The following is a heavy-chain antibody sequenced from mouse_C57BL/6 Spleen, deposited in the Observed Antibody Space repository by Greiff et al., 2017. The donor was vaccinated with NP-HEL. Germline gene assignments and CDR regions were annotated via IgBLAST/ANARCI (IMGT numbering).Heavy chain of an antibody. J-gene: IGHJ3*01. Sequence: VQLQQPGAELVKPGASVKLSCKASGYTFTSYWMHWVKQRPGQGLEWIGMIHPNSGSTNYNEKFKSKATLTVDKSSSTADMQLSSLTSEDSAVYYCAPIYGSRSFAYWGQRTLVTVSA. D-gene: IGHD1-1*01. CDR1: GYTFTSYW. V-gene: IGHV1-64*01. CDR2: IHPNSGST. CDR3: APIYGSRSFAY.